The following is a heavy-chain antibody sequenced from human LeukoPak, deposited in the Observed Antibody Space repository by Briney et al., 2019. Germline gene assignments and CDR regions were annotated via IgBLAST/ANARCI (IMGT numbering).Heavy chain of an antibody. Sequence: GGSLRLSCAASGFTFSSYSMNWVRQAPGKGLEWVSSISSSSSYIYYADSVKGRFTISRDNAKNSLYLQMNSLRAEDTAVYYCARDVGFGGYSRGIFDYWGQGTLVTVSS. J-gene: IGHJ4*02. CDR1: GFTFSSYS. V-gene: IGHV3-21*01. CDR2: ISSSSSYI. CDR3: ARDVGFGGYSRGIFDY. D-gene: IGHD3-10*01.